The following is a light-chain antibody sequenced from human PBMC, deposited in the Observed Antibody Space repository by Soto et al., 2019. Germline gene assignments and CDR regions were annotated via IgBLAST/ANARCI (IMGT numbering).Light chain of an antibody. CDR2: GAS. CDR1: QRVSSSN. Sequence: DIVLTQSPDTLSLSPGERATLSCRASQRVSSSNFAWYQQKPAQAPRLLIYGASRRAPGIPERFSGSGSGTDFTLTISRLEHEDFAVYYCQQYLTSPQTFGQGTKVEIK. V-gene: IGKV3-20*01. J-gene: IGKJ1*01. CDR3: QQYLTSPQT.